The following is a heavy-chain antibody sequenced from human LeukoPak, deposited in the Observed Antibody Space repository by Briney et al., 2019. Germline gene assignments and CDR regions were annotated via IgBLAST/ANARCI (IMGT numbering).Heavy chain of an antibody. J-gene: IGHJ6*02. CDR3: ARNGYYYAMDV. CDR1: EFTFSRSW. Sequence: GGSLSLSCAASEFTFSRSWMIWVRQAPGKGLEWVANIKPDGSEKYYVGSVKGRFTISRDNAKNSLYLQMNSLRAEDTAVYYCARNGYYYAMDVWGQGTTVTVS. CDR2: IKPDGSEK. V-gene: IGHV3-7*04.